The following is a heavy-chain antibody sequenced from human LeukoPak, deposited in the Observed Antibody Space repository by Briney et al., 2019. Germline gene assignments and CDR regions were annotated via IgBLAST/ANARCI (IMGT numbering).Heavy chain of an antibody. J-gene: IGHJ6*04. CDR2: IYYSGGT. V-gene: IGHV4-59*01. D-gene: IGHD6-13*01. Sequence: SETLSLTCTVSGGSISSYYWSWIRQPPGKGLEWIGYIYYSGGTNYNPSLKSRVTISVDTSKNQFSLKLSSVTAADTAVYYCARDWRIAAAGDYYYYGMDVWGKGTTVTVSS. CDR3: ARDWRIAAAGDYYYYGMDV. CDR1: GGSISSYY.